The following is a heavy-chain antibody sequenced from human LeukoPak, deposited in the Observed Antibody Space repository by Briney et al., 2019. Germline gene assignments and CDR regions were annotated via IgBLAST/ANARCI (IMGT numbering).Heavy chain of an antibody. D-gene: IGHD1-1*01. CDR3: ARALGTTGTTTPYY. Sequence: ASVKVSYKASGYTFTSYGISWVRQAPGQGLEWMGWISAYNGNTNYAQKLQGRVTMTTDTSTSTAYMELRSLRSDDTAVYYCARALGTTGTTTPYYWGQGTLVTVSS. J-gene: IGHJ4*02. V-gene: IGHV1-18*01. CDR2: ISAYNGNT. CDR1: GYTFTSYG.